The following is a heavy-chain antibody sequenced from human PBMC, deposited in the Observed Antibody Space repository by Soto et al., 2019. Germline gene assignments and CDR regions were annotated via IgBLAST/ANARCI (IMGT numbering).Heavy chain of an antibody. CDR1: GFTLSGYW. D-gene: IGHD3-10*01. CDR3: ARNRGMGGRDY. V-gene: IGHV3-7*01. Sequence: EVQLVESGGDLVQPGGSLRLSCAASGFTLSGYWMSWVRQAPGKGLEWVANIKQDGSEKYYVDSVKGRFTISRDNAKNSLYLQMSSLRVEDTALYYCARNRGMGGRDYWGQGTLVTVSS. J-gene: IGHJ4*02. CDR2: IKQDGSEK.